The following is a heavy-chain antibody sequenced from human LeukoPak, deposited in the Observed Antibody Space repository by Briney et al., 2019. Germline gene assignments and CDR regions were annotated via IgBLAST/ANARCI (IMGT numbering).Heavy chain of an antibody. J-gene: IGHJ4*02. CDR3: ARGTDMTANTAYYSFYL. CDR1: AGSITGYY. Sequence: PSESQSLTRTVSAGSITGYYWTWIRQPAGKGLEWIGRISDSGRTYYNPSLESRVTISLATSNNQFSLKVTSVTAADTAVYYCARGTDMTANTAYYSFYLGGQGKLVSVSA. V-gene: IGHV4-4*07. CDR2: ISDSGRT. D-gene: IGHD2-21*02.